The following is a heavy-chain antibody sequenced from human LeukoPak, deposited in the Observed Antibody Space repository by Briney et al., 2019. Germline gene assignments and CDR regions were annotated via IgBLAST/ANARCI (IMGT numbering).Heavy chain of an antibody. V-gene: IGHV1-46*01. CDR1: GYTFTSYY. D-gene: IGHD1-26*01. J-gene: IGHJ4*02. CDR2: INPSGGST. CDR3: AREESIGSYQFLHDY. Sequence: ASVKVSCKASGYTFTSYYMHWVRQAPGKGLEWMGIINPSGGSTSYAQKFQGRVTMTRDMSTSTAYMELRSLTSDDTAVYYCAREESIGSYQFLHDYWGQGTLVTVSS.